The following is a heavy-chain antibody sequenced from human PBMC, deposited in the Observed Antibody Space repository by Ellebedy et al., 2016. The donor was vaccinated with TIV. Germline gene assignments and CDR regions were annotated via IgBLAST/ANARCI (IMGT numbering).Heavy chain of an antibody. Sequence: PGGSLRLSCAASGFTFSSYAMSWVRQAPGKGLEWVSTISSTGSRTYYADSVEGRFIISRDNSKKTLYLQMTSLRAEDTAGYYCAKGRGGGSDSSAPRYYFDYWGLGTLVTVSS. CDR1: GFTFSSYA. V-gene: IGHV3-23*01. CDR3: AKGRGGGSDSSAPRYYFDY. D-gene: IGHD3-22*01. CDR2: ISSTGSRT. J-gene: IGHJ4*02.